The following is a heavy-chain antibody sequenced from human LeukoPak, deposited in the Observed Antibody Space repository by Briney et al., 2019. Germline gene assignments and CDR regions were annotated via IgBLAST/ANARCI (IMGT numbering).Heavy chain of an antibody. CDR2: IYYSGST. CDR3: ARDSLLYYAFDI. J-gene: IGHJ3*02. V-gene: IGHV4-59*12. D-gene: IGHD3-10*01. CDR1: GGSISSYY. Sequence: SETLSLTWTVSGGSISSYYWSWIRQPPGKGLEWIGYIYYSGSTNYNPSLKSRLSISVETSKNQFSLKLSSVTAADTAVYYCARDSLLYYAFDIWGQGTMVTVSS.